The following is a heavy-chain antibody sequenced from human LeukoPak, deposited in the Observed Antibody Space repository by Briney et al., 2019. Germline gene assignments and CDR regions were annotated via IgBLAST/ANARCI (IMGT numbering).Heavy chain of an antibody. D-gene: IGHD6-19*01. Sequence: SETLSLTCAVYGGSFSGYYWSWIRQPPGKGLEWIGEINHSGSTNYNPSLKSRVTISVDTSKNQFSLKLSSVTAADTAVYYCARASVAVAAFDYWGQGTLVTVSS. CDR3: ARASVAVAAFDY. V-gene: IGHV4-34*01. J-gene: IGHJ4*02. CDR1: GGSFSGYY. CDR2: INHSGST.